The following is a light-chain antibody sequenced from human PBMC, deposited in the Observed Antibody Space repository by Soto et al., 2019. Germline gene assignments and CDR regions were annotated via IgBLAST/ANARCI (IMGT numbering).Light chain of an antibody. V-gene: IGKV3-15*01. CDR2: DAS. CDR3: QQYDDWPLYT. CDR1: QSVRSN. Sequence: EIVMTQSPATLSVSPGERATLSCRASQSVRSNLAWYQQKPGQAPRLLIYDASTRATGIPARFSGSGSGTEFTLTISSLQSEDFAVYSCQQYDDWPLYTFGQGTKLEIK. J-gene: IGKJ2*01.